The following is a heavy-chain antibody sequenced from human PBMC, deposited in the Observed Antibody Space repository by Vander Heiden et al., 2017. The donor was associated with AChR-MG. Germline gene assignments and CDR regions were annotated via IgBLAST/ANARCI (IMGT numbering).Heavy chain of an antibody. J-gene: IGHJ3*02. Sequence: EVQLVESGGGLVQPGRSLRLSCTASGFTFGDYAMSWFRQAPGKGLEWVGFIRSKAYGGTTEYAASVKGRFTISRDDSKSIAYLQMNSLKTEDTAVYYCTRVRVAGTTYIHAFDIWGQGTMVTVSS. CDR3: TRVRVAGTTYIHAFDI. CDR1: GFTFGDYA. D-gene: IGHD1-1*01. CDR2: IRSKAYGGTT. V-gene: IGHV3-49*03.